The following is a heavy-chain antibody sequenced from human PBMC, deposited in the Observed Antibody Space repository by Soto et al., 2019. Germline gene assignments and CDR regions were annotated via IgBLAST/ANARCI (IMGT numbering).Heavy chain of an antibody. CDR2: TYYRSKWYN. D-gene: IGHD4-17*01. CDR1: GDSVSSNSAA. CDR3: SLSLVDGDDYYYYMDV. Sequence: SQTLSLTCAISGDSVSSNSAAWNWIRQSPSRGLEWLGRTYYRSKWYNDYAVSVKSRITINPDTSKNQFSLQLNSVTPEDTAVVYCSLSLVDGDDYYYYMDVWGKGATVTVSS. V-gene: IGHV6-1*01. J-gene: IGHJ6*03.